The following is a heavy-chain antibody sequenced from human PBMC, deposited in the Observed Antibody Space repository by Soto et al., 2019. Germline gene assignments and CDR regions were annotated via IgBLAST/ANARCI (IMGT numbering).Heavy chain of an antibody. D-gene: IGHD3-9*01. CDR3: ARRGALTSYYYGYYFDY. Sequence: SETLSLTCTVSGGSISSSSYYWGWIRQPPGKGLEWIGSIYYSGSTYYNPSFKSRVTISVDTSKNQFSLKLSSVTSEDTAVYYCARRGALTSYYYGYYFDYWGQGTLVTVSS. V-gene: IGHV4-39*01. CDR1: GGSISSSSYY. J-gene: IGHJ4*02. CDR2: IYYSGST.